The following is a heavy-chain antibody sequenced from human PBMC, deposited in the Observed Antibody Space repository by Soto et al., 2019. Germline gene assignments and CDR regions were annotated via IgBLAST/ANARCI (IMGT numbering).Heavy chain of an antibody. CDR1: GFTFSSYA. Sequence: GSLRLSCAASGFTFSSYAMSWVRQAPGKGLEWIGSIYYSGSTYYNPSLKSRVTISVDTSKNQFSLKLSSVTAADTAVYYCARHIGGNFDYWGQGTLVTVSS. CDR2: IYYSGST. D-gene: IGHD1-26*01. V-gene: IGHV4-39*01. J-gene: IGHJ4*02. CDR3: ARHIGGNFDY.